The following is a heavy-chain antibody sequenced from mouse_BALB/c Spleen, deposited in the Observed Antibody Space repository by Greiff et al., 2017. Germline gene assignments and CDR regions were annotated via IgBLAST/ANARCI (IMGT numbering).Heavy chain of an antibody. V-gene: IGHV1-63*02. J-gene: IGHJ2*01. CDR1: GYTFTNYW. CDR3: ARAEGYGGYYFDY. CDR2: IYPGGGYT. Sequence: VQLQQSGAELVRPGTSVKISCKASGYTFTNYWLGWVKQRPGHGLEWIGDIYPGGGYTNYNEKFKGQATLTADTSSSTAYMQLSSLTSEDSAVYFCARAEGYGGYYFDYWGQGTTLTVSS. D-gene: IGHD2-2*01.